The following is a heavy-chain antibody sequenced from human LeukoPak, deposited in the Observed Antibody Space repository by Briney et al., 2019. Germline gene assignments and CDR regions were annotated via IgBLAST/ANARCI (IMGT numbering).Heavy chain of an antibody. CDR1: GFNFIDYT. CDR3: ARETRGESDY. J-gene: IGHJ4*01. V-gene: IGHV3-21*01. D-gene: IGHD3-10*01. CDR2: ISSSSSYI. Sequence: GSLRLSCAASGFNFIDYTMNWVRQAPGKGLEWVSSISSSSSYIYYADSVKGRFTISRDNAKNSLYLQMNSLRAEDTAMYYCARETRGESDYWGHGTLVTVSS.